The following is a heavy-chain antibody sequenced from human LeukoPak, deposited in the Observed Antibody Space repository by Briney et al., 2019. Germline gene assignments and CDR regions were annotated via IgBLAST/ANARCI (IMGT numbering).Heavy chain of an antibody. CDR2: IYYSGST. CDR1: GGSISSYY. V-gene: IGHV4-59*08. CDR3: ARLGGYYDSSGWVHDAFDI. Sequence: SETLSLTCTVSGGSISSYYWSWIRQPPGKGLEWIGYIYYSGSTNYNPSLKSRVTISVDTSKNQFSLKLSSVTAADTAVYYCARLGGYYDSSGWVHDAFDIWGQGTMVTVCS. J-gene: IGHJ3*02. D-gene: IGHD3-22*01.